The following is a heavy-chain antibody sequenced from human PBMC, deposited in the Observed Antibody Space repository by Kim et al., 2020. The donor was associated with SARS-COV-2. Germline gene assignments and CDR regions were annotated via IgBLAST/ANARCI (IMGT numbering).Heavy chain of an antibody. CDR1: GFTFSSYG. V-gene: IGHV3-33*01. CDR2: IWYDGSNK. D-gene: IGHD4-4*01. Sequence: GGSLRLSCAASGFTFSSYGMHWVRQAPGKGLEWVAVIWYDGSNKYYADSVKGRFTISRDNSKNTLYLQMNSLRAEDTAVYYCARDRSDYRLLDAFDIWGQGTMVTVSS. CDR3: ARDRSDYRLLDAFDI. J-gene: IGHJ3*02.